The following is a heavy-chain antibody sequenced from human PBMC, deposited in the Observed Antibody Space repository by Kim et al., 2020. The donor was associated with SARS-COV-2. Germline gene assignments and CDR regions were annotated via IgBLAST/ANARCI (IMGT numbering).Heavy chain of an antibody. V-gene: IGHV7-4-1*02. CDR1: GYTFTSYA. J-gene: IGHJ4*02. CDR2: INTNTGNP. CDR3: AREVSGDGYDLKLVDY. Sequence: ASVKVSCKASGYTFTSYAMNWVRQAPGQGLEWMGWINTNTGNPTYAQGFTGRFVFSLDTSVSTAYLQISSLKAEDTAVYYCAREVSGDGYDLKLVDYWGQGTLVTVSS. D-gene: IGHD5-12*01.